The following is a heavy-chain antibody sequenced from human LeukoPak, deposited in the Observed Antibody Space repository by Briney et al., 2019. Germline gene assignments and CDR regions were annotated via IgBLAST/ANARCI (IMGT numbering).Heavy chain of an antibody. V-gene: IGHV4-4*07. CDR3: TRDRSALDT. Sequence: TSETLSLTCIVSGGSINNYYWNWIRQPAGQGLEWIGRIYTSGSTNYNPSLKSRVTISGDTSKNQFSLKLSSVTAADTAVYYCTRDRSALDTWGQGTMVTVSS. CDR2: IYTSGST. J-gene: IGHJ3*02. CDR1: GGSINNYY.